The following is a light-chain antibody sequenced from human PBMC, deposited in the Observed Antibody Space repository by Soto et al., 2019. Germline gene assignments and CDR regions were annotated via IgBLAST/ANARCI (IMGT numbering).Light chain of an antibody. J-gene: IGLJ1*01. CDR3: SSYSSSRIPYV. Sequence: QSALTQPASVSGSPGQSITISCTGTSSDVGGYNFVSWYQHHPGRAPKLMIYDVTDRPSGVSNRFSGSKSGNMASLTISGLQAEDEADYYCSSYSSSRIPYVFGTGTKVTVL. CDR1: SSDVGGYNF. CDR2: DVT. V-gene: IGLV2-14*03.